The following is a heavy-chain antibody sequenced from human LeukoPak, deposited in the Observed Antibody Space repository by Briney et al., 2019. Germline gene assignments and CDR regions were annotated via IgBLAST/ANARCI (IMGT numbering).Heavy chain of an antibody. D-gene: IGHD5-18*01. J-gene: IGHJ5*02. Sequence: PGGSLRLSCAASGFTFSNYGMHWVRQAPGKGLEWVAVIWYDGSNKYYADSVKGRFTISRDNSKNTPYLQMNSLRGEDTAVYYCAGEVLVYTAMVGFDPWGQGTLVTVSS. CDR3: AGEVLVYTAMVGFDP. CDR2: IWYDGSNK. V-gene: IGHV3-33*01. CDR1: GFTFSNYG.